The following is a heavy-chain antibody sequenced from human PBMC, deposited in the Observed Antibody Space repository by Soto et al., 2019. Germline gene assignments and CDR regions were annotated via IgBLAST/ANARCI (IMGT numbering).Heavy chain of an antibody. D-gene: IGHD2-15*01. V-gene: IGHV1-69*08. CDR3: AREVVVVTLRGNWFDP. CDR2: IIPILGIG. CDR1: GGTFSSYT. Sequence: QVQLVQSGAEVKKPGSSVKVSCKASGGTFSSYTISWVRQAPGQGLEWMGRIIPILGIGNYAQKFQGRVTITADKSTSTAYMQLSSLRSEDTAVYYCAREVVVVTLRGNWFDPWGQGTLVTVSS. J-gene: IGHJ5*02.